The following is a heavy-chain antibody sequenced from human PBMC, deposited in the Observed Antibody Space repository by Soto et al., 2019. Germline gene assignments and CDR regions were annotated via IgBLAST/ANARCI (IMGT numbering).Heavy chain of an antibody. CDR3: AKGSIEYSAAVDN. Sequence: DVQLLESGGGLVQPGGSLRLSCAASGFSFSSYAMVWVRQAPGKGLEGVSVISARGGRSYFADPVKGRFTISRDHSKNVLSLEMNSLRAEDTAIYFCAKGSIEYSAAVDNWGQGTLVLVSS. CDR2: ISARGGRS. V-gene: IGHV3-23*01. J-gene: IGHJ4*02. CDR1: GFSFSSYA. D-gene: IGHD4-4*01.